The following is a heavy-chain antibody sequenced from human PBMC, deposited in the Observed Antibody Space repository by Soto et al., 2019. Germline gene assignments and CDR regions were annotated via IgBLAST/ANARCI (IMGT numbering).Heavy chain of an antibody. D-gene: IGHD2-8*01. Sequence: QMPGKGLEWMGRIDPSDSYTNYRPSFQGHVTISADKSISTAYLQWSSLKASDTAMYYCASWEFRTNVFVFFFYYGMAVWGQGPSLTVSS. CDR2: IDPSDSYT. V-gene: IGHV5-10-1*01. J-gene: IGHJ6*02. CDR3: ASWEFRTNVFVFFFYYGMAV.